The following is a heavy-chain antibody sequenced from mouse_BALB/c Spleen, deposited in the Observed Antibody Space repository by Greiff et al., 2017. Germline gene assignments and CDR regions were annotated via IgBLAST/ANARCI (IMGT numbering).Heavy chain of an antibody. V-gene: IGHV2-6-7*01. Sequence: QVQLKESGPGLVAPSQSLSITCTVSGFSLTGYGVNWVRQPPGKGLEWLGMIWGDGSTDYNSALKSRLSISKDNSKSQVFLKMNSLQTDDTARYYCARAHVWLHYAMDYWGQGTSVTVSS. CDR1: GFSLTGYG. D-gene: IGHD2-2*01. J-gene: IGHJ4*01. CDR2: IWGDGST. CDR3: ARAHVWLHYAMDY.